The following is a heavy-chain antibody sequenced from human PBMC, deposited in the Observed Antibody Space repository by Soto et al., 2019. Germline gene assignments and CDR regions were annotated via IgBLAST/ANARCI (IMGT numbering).Heavy chain of an antibody. CDR2: ISGSGDNT. J-gene: IGHJ6*03. D-gene: IGHD2-2*01. V-gene: IGHV3-23*01. Sequence: EVQLLESGGGLVQPGGSLRLSCAASAFTFSNYAMNWVRQAPGKGLEWVAAISGSGDNTYYADSVKGRFTISRNNSKNTLFLQMNRLRVDDTAVYYCAKSSVSCSSASCYWLAYYYYNMDVWGKGTTVTVSS. CDR3: AKSSVSCSSASCYWLAYYYYNMDV. CDR1: AFTFSNYA.